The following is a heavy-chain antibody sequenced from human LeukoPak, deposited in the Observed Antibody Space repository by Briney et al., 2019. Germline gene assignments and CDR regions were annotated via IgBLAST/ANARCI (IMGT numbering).Heavy chain of an antibody. V-gene: IGHV3-7*01. D-gene: IGHD3-10*01. CDR2: IKQDGSKK. J-gene: IGHJ4*02. CDR3: AGRSGSFDC. Sequence: GGSLRLSCAASGFTFSNYWMTWVRQAPGKGLEWVANIKQDGSKKNYVDSVKGRFTISRDNAKNSLHLQMNSLRVEDTAVYYCAGRSGSFDCWGQGTLVTVSA. CDR1: GFTFSNYW.